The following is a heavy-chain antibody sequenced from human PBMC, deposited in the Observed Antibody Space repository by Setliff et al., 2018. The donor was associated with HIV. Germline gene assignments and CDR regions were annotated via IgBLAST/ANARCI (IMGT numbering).Heavy chain of an antibody. V-gene: IGHV1-8*02. Sequence: ASVKVSCKASGYTFTTYDFHWVRQATGQGLEWMGWMNPNSGNTGYAQKFQGRVTMTTDTTSSTSYMELRSLTSADTAMYYCARIRAAALLNAFDIWGQGTMVTVSS. J-gene: IGHJ3*02. CDR3: ARIRAAALLNAFDI. D-gene: IGHD6-13*01. CDR1: GYTFTTYD. CDR2: MNPNSGNT.